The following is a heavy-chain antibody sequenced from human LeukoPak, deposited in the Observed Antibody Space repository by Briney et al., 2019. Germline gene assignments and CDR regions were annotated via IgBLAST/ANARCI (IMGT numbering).Heavy chain of an antibody. J-gene: IGHJ4*02. CDR2: ICAYNGNT. D-gene: IGHD3-22*01. CDR1: GYTFTSYG. CDR3: VRGIFGITMIVDY. Sequence: ASVKVSCKASGYTFTSYGISWVGQAPGQGREWMGLICAYNGNTNYALKLLGRVPIPTDTSQITAYLALRSLQSDCPRVYCCVRGIFGITMIVDYWGQGTLVTVSS. V-gene: IGHV1-18*01.